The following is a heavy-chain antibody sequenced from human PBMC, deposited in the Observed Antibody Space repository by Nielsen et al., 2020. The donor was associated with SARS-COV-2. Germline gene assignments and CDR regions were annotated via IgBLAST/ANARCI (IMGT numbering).Heavy chain of an antibody. D-gene: IGHD6-19*01. V-gene: IGHV3-43*01. CDR3: AKGSSSSGWSPAH. Sequence: GGSLRLSCTASGFTFEDYTMHWVRQAPGRGLEWVSFISWDGGTTYYADSVQGRFTISRHNSKNSLYLQMNSLRTEDTALYYCAKGSSSSGWSPAHWGQGTLVTVSS. CDR1: GFTFEDYT. CDR2: ISWDGGTT. J-gene: IGHJ4*02.